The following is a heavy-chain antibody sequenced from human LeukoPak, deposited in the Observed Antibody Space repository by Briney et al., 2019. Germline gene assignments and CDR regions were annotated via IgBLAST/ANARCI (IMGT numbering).Heavy chain of an antibody. CDR2: IIPVFGTA. V-gene: IGHV1-69*06. CDR1: GDTFNTYA. J-gene: IGHJ4*02. D-gene: IGHD2-15*01. Sequence: SVKVSCKASGDTFNTYAITWVRQAPGQGLEWMGGIIPVFGTASYAQKFQGRVTFTADKSTTTAYMELRSLRSEDTAFYYCARFVVVLGGTLQGEDYWGQGTLVTVSS. CDR3: ARFVVVLGGTLQGEDY.